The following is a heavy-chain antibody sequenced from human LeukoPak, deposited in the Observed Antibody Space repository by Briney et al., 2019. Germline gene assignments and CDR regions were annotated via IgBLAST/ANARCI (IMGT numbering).Heavy chain of an antibody. Sequence: ASVTVSCKASGYTFTGYYIHWVRQAPGQGLEWMGWIYPYSGDTNYAQNFQGRVTMTRDTSISTAYMELSSLKSDDTAVYYCAKDRNSGSSLDIWGQGTMLTVSS. CDR2: IYPYSGDT. CDR1: GYTFTGYY. J-gene: IGHJ3*02. D-gene: IGHD6-6*01. V-gene: IGHV1-2*02. CDR3: AKDRNSGSSLDI.